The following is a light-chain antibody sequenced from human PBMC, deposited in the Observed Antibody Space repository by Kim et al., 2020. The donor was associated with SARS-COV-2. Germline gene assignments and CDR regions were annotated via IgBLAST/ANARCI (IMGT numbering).Light chain of an antibody. Sequence: QSALTQPASVSGSPGQSITISCTGTSSDVGGYNYVSWYQQHPGKVPKLMIYAVSNRPSGVSNRFSGSKSGNTASLTISGLQAEDEADYYCSSYTSKRVLFGGGTQLTVL. CDR3: SSYTSKRVL. CDR2: AVS. V-gene: IGLV2-14*03. J-gene: IGLJ2*01. CDR1: SSDVGGYNY.